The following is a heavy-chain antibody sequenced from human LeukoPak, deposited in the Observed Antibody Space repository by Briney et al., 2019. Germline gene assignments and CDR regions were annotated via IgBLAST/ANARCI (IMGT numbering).Heavy chain of an antibody. J-gene: IGHJ4*02. D-gene: IGHD1-1*01. CDR2: INPSGGST. Sequence: VASVKVSFTASGYTFTIYYMHWVRQAPGQGLEWMGIINPSGGSTSYAQKFQGRVTMTRDTSTSTVYMELSSLRSEDTAVYYCASGTTERIDYWGQGTLVTVSS. V-gene: IGHV1-46*01. CDR3: ASGTTERIDY. CDR1: GYTFTIYY.